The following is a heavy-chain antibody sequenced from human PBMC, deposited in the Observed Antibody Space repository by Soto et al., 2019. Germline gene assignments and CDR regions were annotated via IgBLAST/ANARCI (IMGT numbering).Heavy chain of an antibody. CDR1: GLSLSTSGVG. J-gene: IGHJ3*02. D-gene: IGHD4-17*01. V-gene: IGHV2-5*02. CDR3: AHTTTVTTVFDI. CDR2: IYWDDDK. Sequence: QITLKESGPPLVKPTQTLTLTCTFSGLSLSTSGVGVGWIRQPPGKALEWLALIYWDDDKRYSPSLRSRLTITKDTSKNQVVLTMTNMDPVDTATYYCAHTTTVTTVFDIWGQGTMVTVSS.